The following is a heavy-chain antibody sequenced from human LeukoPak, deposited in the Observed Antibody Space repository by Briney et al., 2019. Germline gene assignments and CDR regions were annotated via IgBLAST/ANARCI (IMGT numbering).Heavy chain of an antibody. D-gene: IGHD1-26*01. CDR1: GGSISSRNYY. J-gene: IGHJ6*03. CDR3: ARIIVGVRFLHYYYYMDV. CDR2: VYYTGTT. Sequence: SETLSLTCTVSGGSISSRNYYWGWIRQPPGKGLEWIGGVYYTGTTYSNPSLKSRVTISVDTSKNQFSLKLSSVTAADTAVYYCARIIVGVRFLHYYYYMDVWGKGTTVTISS. V-gene: IGHV4-39*01.